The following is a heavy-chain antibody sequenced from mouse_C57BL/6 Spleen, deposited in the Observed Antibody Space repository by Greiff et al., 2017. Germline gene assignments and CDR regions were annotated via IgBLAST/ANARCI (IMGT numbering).Heavy chain of an antibody. CDR2: INPSTGGT. CDR1: GYSFTGYY. Sequence: EVQLVESGPELVKPGASVKISCKASGYSFTGYYMNWVKQSPEKSLEWIGEINPSTGGTTYNQKFKAKATLTVDKSSSTAYMQLKSLTSEDSAVYYCANNWGAMDYWGQGTSVTVSS. CDR3: ANNWGAMDY. D-gene: IGHD4-1*01. J-gene: IGHJ4*01. V-gene: IGHV1-42*01.